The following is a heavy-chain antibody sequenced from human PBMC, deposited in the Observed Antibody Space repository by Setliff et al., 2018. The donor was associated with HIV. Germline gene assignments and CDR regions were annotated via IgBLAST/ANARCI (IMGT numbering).Heavy chain of an antibody. CDR2: ISHSGSG. Sequence: SETLSLTCAVYGESFSPHYWNWIRQSPGKGLEWIGEISHSGSGNYSPSLESRLTISVDTSKNQVSLKLNSVTAADSAVYYCVRGANFYTPRKRIFDHCGQGVLVTVSS. CDR1: GESFSPHY. J-gene: IGHJ4*02. D-gene: IGHD3-3*01. V-gene: IGHV4-34*01. CDR3: VRGANFYTPRKRIFDH.